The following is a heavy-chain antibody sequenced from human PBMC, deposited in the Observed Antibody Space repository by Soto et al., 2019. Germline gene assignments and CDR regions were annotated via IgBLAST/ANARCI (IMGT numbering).Heavy chain of an antibody. V-gene: IGHV4-59*01. CDR2: IYYSGST. CDR3: ARVHSSSSRLYYYYMDV. CDR1: GGSISSYY. Sequence: SETLSLTCTVSGGSISSYYWSWIRQPPGKGLEWIGYIYYSGSTNYNPSLKSRVTISVDTSKNQFSLKLSSVTAADTAVYYCARVHSSSSRLYYYYMDVWGKGTTVT. D-gene: IGHD6-6*01. J-gene: IGHJ6*03.